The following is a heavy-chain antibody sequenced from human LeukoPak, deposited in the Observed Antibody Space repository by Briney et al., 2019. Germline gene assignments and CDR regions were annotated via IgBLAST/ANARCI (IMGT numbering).Heavy chain of an antibody. D-gene: IGHD3-10*01. J-gene: IGHJ4*02. V-gene: IGHV3-23*01. Sequence: GGSLRLSCAASGFTFSSYAMSWVRQAPGKGLEWVSDISGSGGSTYYADSVKGRFTISRDNAKNSLDLQMNSLRAEDTAVYYCARDSAAYMYGFVGFWGQGTLVTVSS. CDR3: ARDSAAYMYGFVGF. CDR2: ISGSGGST. CDR1: GFTFSSYA.